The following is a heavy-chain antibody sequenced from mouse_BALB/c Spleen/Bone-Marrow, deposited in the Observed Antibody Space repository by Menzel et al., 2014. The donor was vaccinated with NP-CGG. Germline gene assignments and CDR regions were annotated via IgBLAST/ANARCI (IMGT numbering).Heavy chain of an antibody. D-gene: IGHD2-3*01. Sequence: EVQLQQSGPELVKPGASVKISCKASGYTFTDYNMHWVKQSRGKSLEWIGYIYPYNGGTDYNQKFKSKATLTVDNSSSTAYVDLSSLTSEDSAVYYCTRDGVGGAMDYWGQGTSVTVSS. CDR3: TRDGVGGAMDY. V-gene: IGHV1S29*02. CDR1: GYTFTDYN. CDR2: IYPYNGGT. J-gene: IGHJ4*01.